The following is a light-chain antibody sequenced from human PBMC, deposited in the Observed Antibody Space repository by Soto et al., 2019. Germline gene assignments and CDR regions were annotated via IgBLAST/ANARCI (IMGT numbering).Light chain of an antibody. CDR2: EVS. J-gene: IGLJ2*01. V-gene: IGLV2-14*01. CDR1: SSDVGGYNY. CDR3: RSYTSSSTLVV. Sequence: QSALTQPASVSGSPGQSITISCTGTSSDVGGYNYVSWYQQHPGKAPKLMIYEVSNRTSGVSNRFSGSESGNTASLTISGLQTEDEADYYCRSYTSSSTLVVFGGGTKLTVL.